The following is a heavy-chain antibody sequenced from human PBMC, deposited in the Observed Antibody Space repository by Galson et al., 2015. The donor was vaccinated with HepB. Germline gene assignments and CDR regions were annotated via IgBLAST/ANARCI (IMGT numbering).Heavy chain of an antibody. J-gene: IGHJ3*02. CDR2: ISGGGST. CDR1: GVSVSSNY. CDR3: ARVHYDFWNGLKGTFDI. Sequence: SLRLSCAASGVSVSSNYLTWVRQAPGKGLEWVSVISGGGSTDYADSVKGRFTVSRHTSENTLYLQMNSLRPEDTAVYYCARVHYDFWNGLKGTFDIWGQGTMVTVSS. V-gene: IGHV3-53*04. D-gene: IGHD3-3*01.